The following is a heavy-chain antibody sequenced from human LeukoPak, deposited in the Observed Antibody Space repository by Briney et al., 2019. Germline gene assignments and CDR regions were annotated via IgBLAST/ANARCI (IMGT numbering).Heavy chain of an antibody. CDR3: ASGQQLAKIDY. V-gene: IGHV4-59*01. CDR2: IYYSGST. D-gene: IGHD6-13*01. J-gene: IGHJ4*02. Sequence: PSETLSLTCTVSGGSISSYYWSWIRQPPGKGLEWIGYIYYSGSTNYNPSLKSRVTISVDTSKNQFSLKLSSVTAADTAVYYCASGQQLAKIDYWGQGTLVTVSS. CDR1: GGSISSYY.